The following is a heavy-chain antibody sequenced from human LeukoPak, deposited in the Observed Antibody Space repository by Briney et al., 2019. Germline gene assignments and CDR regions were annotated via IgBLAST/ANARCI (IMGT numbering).Heavy chain of an antibody. CDR2: IRGSGGTT. Sequence: PGGSLRLSCAASGFTFSRYSMNWVRQAPGKGLEWVSYIRGSGGTTYYADSAKGRFTISRDNAKNSLYLQMNSLRAEDTAVYYCARDRGVRGPWGQGTLVTVSS. J-gene: IGHJ4*02. CDR1: GFTFSRYS. D-gene: IGHD3-10*01. V-gene: IGHV3-48*01. CDR3: ARDRGVRGP.